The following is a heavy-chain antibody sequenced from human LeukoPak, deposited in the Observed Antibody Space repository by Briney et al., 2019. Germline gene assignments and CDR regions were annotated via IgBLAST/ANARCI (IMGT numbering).Heavy chain of an antibody. CDR2: INPNSGGT. CDR1: GYTFTGYY. D-gene: IGHD2-15*01. V-gene: IGHV1-2*06. Sequence: ASVKVSCKASGYTFTGYYMHWVRQAPGQGLEWMGRINPNSGGTNYAQKFQGRVTMTRDTSISTAYMELSRLRSDDTAVYYCARDLRYCSGGSCYGYYYFDYWGREPWSPSPQ. CDR3: ARDLRYCSGGSCYGYYYFDY. J-gene: IGHJ4*02.